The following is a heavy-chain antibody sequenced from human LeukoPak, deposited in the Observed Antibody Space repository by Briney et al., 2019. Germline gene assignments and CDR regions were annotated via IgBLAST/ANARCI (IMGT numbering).Heavy chain of an antibody. CDR3: AKDLIAVAGSLGY. CDR2: IRYDGSNK. J-gene: IGHJ4*02. D-gene: IGHD6-19*01. CDR1: GFTFSSYG. Sequence: GGSLRLSRAASGFTFSSYGMHWVRQAPGKGLEWVAFIRYDGSNKYYADSVKGRFTISRDNSKNTLYLQMNSLRAEDTAVYYCAKDLIAVAGSLGYWGQGTLVTVSS. V-gene: IGHV3-30*02.